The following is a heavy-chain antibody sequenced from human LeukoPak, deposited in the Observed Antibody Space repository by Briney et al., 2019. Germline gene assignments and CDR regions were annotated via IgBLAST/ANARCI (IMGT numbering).Heavy chain of an antibody. CDR2: ISSSSSYI. CDR3: ARTATYYDFWSGYYTGAGYYFDC. D-gene: IGHD3-3*01. J-gene: IGHJ4*02. V-gene: IGHV3-21*01. CDR1: GFSFNNYA. Sequence: GGSLRLSCAASGFSFNNYAMSWVCQAPGKGLEWVSSISSSSSYIYYADSVKGRFTISRDNAKNSLYLQMNSLRAEDTAVYYCARTATYYDFWSGYYTGAGYYFDCWGQGTLVTVSS.